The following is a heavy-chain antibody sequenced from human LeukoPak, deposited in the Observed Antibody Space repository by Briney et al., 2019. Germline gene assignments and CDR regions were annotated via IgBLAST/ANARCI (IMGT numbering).Heavy chain of an antibody. CDR2: INHSGST. J-gene: IGHJ4*02. V-gene: IGHV4-34*01. D-gene: IGHD3-3*01. Sequence: SETLSLTCAVYGGSFSGYYWSWIRQPPGKGLEWIGEINHSGSTNYNPSLKSRVTISVDTSKNQFSLKLSSVTAADTAVYYCARRYDFWSGYYRYYFDCWGQGTLVTVSS. CDR1: GGSFSGYY. CDR3: ARRYDFWSGYYRYYFDC.